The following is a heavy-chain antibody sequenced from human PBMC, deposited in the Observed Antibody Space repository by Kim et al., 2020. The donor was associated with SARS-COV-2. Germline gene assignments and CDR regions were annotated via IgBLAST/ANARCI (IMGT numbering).Heavy chain of an antibody. CDR2: LNTGNGNT. CDR3: ARAVSSGWYEADY. Sequence: ASVKVSCKASGYTFTSYAMHWVRQAPGQRLEWMGWLNTGNGNTKYLQKFQGRVTSTRDTSATTAYMELSSLRSEDTAVYYCARAVSSGWYEADYWGQGTL. V-gene: IGHV1-3*04. J-gene: IGHJ4*02. CDR1: GYTFTSYA. D-gene: IGHD6-19*01.